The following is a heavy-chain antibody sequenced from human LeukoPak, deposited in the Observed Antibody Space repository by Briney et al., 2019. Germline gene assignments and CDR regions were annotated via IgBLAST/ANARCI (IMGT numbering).Heavy chain of an antibody. CDR2: IIPIFGTA. J-gene: IGHJ4*02. CDR3: ARDDRVSFRIFDY. Sequence: ASVKVSCKTSGGTFSSYAISWVRQAPGQGLEWMGGIIPIFGTANYAQKFQGRVTMTRDTSISTAYMELNRLRSDDTAMYYCARDDRVSFRIFDYWGQGTLVTVSS. CDR1: GGTFSSYA. V-gene: IGHV1-69*05. D-gene: IGHD6-13*01.